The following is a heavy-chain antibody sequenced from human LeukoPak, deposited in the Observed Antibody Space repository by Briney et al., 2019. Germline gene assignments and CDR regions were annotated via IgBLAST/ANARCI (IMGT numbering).Heavy chain of an antibody. V-gene: IGHV3-23*01. CDR3: AKCGSSWSETNWFDP. CDR2: ISGSGGSK. D-gene: IGHD6-13*01. CDR1: GFTFSSYA. Sequence: GGSLRLSCAASGFTFSSYAMSWVRQAPGEGLEWVSAISGSGGSKYYADSVKGRFTISRDNSKNTLYLQMNSLRAEDTAVYYCAKCGSSWSETNWFDPWGQGTLVTVSS. J-gene: IGHJ5*02.